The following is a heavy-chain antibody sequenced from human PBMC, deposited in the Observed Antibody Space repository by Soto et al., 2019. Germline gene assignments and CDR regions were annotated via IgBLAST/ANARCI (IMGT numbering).Heavy chain of an antibody. CDR1: GGSFSGYY. CDR3: VASDYGDHPRY. Sequence: QVQLQQWGAGLLKPSETLSLTCAVYGGSFSGYYWSWVRQSPGKGLEWIGEINHSGSTNYNPSLKSRLTISVDTSKNQISLKLTSVTAADTALYYCVASDYGDHPRYWGQGTLVTVSS. CDR2: INHSGST. J-gene: IGHJ4*02. D-gene: IGHD4-17*01. V-gene: IGHV4-34*01.